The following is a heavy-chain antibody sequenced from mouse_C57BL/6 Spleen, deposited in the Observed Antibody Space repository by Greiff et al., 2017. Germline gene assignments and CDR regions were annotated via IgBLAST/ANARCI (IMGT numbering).Heavy chain of an antibody. CDR1: GYTFTDYE. V-gene: IGHV1-15*01. D-gene: IGHD1-1*01. Sequence: VQLQQSGAELVRPGASVTLSCKASGYTFTDYEMHWVKQTPVHGLEWIGAIDPETGGTAYNQKFKGKAILTADKSSSTADMELRSLTSEDSAVYYCTRSTTVVSPFDYWGQGTTLTVSS. CDR3: TRSTTVVSPFDY. CDR2: IDPETGGT. J-gene: IGHJ2*01.